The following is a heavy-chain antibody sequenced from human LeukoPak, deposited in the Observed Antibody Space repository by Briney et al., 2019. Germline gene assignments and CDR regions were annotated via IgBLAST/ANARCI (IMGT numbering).Heavy chain of an antibody. CDR2: ISSSSSTM. D-gene: IGHD7-27*01. V-gene: IGHV3-48*01. CDR3: ARGTNWGFDY. Sequence: GGSLRLSCATSGFTLSSYSMNWVRQAPGKGLEWISYISSSSSTMYYADSVKGRFTISRDNAQNSLYLQMSSLRAEDSAVYYCARGTNWGFDYWGQGTLVTVSS. CDR1: GFTLSSYS. J-gene: IGHJ4*02.